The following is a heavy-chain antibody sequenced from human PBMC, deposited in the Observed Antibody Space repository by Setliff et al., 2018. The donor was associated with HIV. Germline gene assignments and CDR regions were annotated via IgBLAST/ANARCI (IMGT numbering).Heavy chain of an antibody. CDR2: IYTSGST. J-gene: IGHJ6*03. V-gene: IGHV4-4*08. D-gene: IGHD2-15*01. CDR3: ARDRGYCSGGSCYSRNYYYYYMDV. Sequence: SETLSLTCTVSGASINDFHWNWIRQPPGKGLEWIGYIYTSGSTNYNPSLKSRVTISVDTSKNQFSLKLSSVTAADTAVYYCARDRGYCSGGSCYSRNYYYYYMDVWGKGTTVTVSS. CDR1: GASINDFH.